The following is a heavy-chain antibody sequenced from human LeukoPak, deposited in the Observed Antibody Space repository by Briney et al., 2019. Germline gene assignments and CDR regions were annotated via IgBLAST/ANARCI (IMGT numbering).Heavy chain of an antibody. CDR1: GGSVSSGTYY. CDR3: ARDRVRGNSNPYFDY. Sequence: SETLSLTCTVSGGSVSSGTYYWSWIRQPPGKGLEWIGYIYYSGTTNYNPSLKSRVTISVDTSENQFSLKLSSVTAADTAVYYCARDRVRGNSNPYFDYWGQGTLVTVSS. V-gene: IGHV4-61*01. CDR2: IYYSGTT. D-gene: IGHD4-11*01. J-gene: IGHJ4*02.